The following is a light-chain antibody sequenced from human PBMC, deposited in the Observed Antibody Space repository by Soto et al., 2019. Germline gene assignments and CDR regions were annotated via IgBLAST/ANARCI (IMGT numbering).Light chain of an antibody. J-gene: IGLJ1*01. CDR2: EVT. CDR1: SSDVGRYNF. Sequence: QSALTQPASVSGSPGQSITISCTGTSSDVGRYNFVSWYQQHPGKVPKVMIYEVTKRPSGVSNRFSGSKSGNMAFLTISGLQAEYEADYYCCSDAGSGIYVFGTGTKVTVL. CDR3: CSDAGSGIYV. V-gene: IGLV2-23*02.